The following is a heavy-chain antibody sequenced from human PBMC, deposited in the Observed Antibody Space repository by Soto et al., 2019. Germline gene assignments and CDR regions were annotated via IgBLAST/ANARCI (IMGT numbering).Heavy chain of an antibody. Sequence: QVQLVQSGAEVKKPGASVKVSCKASEYTFTSYDINWVRQATGQGLEWMGWMNPNSGNTGYAQKFXGXVXMXXNTSISTAYMELSSLRSEDTAVYYCARGINYYDSGDDAFDIWGQGTMVTVSS. J-gene: IGHJ3*02. CDR1: EYTFTSYD. V-gene: IGHV1-8*01. CDR3: ARGINYYDSGDDAFDI. CDR2: MNPNSGNT. D-gene: IGHD3-10*01.